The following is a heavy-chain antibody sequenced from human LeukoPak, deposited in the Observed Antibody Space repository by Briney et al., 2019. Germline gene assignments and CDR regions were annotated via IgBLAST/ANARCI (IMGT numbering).Heavy chain of an antibody. Sequence: GASVKVSCKAYGYTFTDYYMHWVRQAPGQGREWMGWINPNSGGTNYAQKFQGRVTMTRDTSISTAYMELSRLRSDDTAVYYCAREGPIVGATHLVDYWGQGTLVTVSS. CDR2: INPNSGGT. V-gene: IGHV1-2*02. J-gene: IGHJ4*02. CDR1: GYTFTDYY. CDR3: AREGPIVGATHLVDY. D-gene: IGHD1-26*01.